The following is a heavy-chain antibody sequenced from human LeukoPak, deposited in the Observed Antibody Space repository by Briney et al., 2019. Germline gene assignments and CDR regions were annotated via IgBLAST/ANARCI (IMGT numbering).Heavy chain of an antibody. CDR2: TFYNGST. V-gene: IGHV4-39*07. CDR3: ARDQRGGDY. CDR1: GGSISTTSYY. D-gene: IGHD3-10*01. Sequence: SETLSLTCTVSGGSISTTSYYWGWIRQPPGKGLEWIGNTFYNGSTYYNPSLKSRVTISVDTSKNQFSLKLSSVTAADTAVYYCARDQRGGDYWGQGTLVTVSS. J-gene: IGHJ4*02.